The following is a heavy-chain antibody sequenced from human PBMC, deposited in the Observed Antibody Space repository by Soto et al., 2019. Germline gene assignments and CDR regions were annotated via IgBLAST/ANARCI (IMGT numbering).Heavy chain of an antibody. CDR2: IYYSGST. J-gene: IGHJ4*02. V-gene: IGHV4-59*13. D-gene: IGHD2-15*01. CDR3: AGGDARVVAAIDY. CDR1: GGSISSYY. Sequence: ETLSLTCTVSGGSISSYYWSWIRQPPGKGLEWIGYIYYSGSTNYNPSLKSRVTISVDTSKNQFSLKLSSVTAADTAVYYCAGGDARVVAAIDYWGQGTLVTVSS.